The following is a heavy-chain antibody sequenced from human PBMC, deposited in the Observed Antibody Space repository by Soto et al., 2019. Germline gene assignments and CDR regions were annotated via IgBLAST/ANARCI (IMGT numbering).Heavy chain of an antibody. J-gene: IGHJ6*02. Sequence: EVQLLESGGGWGQPGGSLRLSCAASGFTLDTFVMSWVRQVAGKGLEWVSTVTASGGRAYYADSVKGRFTISGDNSKNTLYLQMSSLGVEDTALYYCAVHLGQNYYTMDVWGLGTTVTVAS. CDR2: VTASGGRA. D-gene: IGHD3-3*01. CDR1: GFTLDTFV. CDR3: AVHLGQNYYTMDV. V-gene: IGHV3-23*01.